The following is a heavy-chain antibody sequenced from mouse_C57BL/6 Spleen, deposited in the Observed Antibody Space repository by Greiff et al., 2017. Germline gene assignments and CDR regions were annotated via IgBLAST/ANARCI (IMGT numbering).Heavy chain of an antibody. CDR1: GYTFTSYW. CDR3: ARAGYYGSSYHYFDD. Sequence: QVQLQQPGAELVRPGSSVKLSCKASGYTFTSYWMHWVKQRPIQGLEWIGNIDPSDSETHYNQKFKDKATLTVDKSSCTAYMQLSSLTSEDSAVYYCARAGYYGSSYHYFDDWGQGTTLTVSS. J-gene: IGHJ2*01. CDR2: IDPSDSET. D-gene: IGHD1-1*01. V-gene: IGHV1-52*01.